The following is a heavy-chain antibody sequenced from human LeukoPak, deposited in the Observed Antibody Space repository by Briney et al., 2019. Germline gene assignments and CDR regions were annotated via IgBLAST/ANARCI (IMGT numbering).Heavy chain of an antibody. J-gene: IGHJ4*02. V-gene: IGHV1-69*13. D-gene: IGHD2-2*01. CDR2: IIPIFGTA. CDR1: GYTFTGYY. CDR3: ARDCSSTSCPN. Sequence: ASVKVSCKASGYTFTGYYMHWVRQAPGQGLEWMGGIIPIFGTANYAQKFQGRVTITADESTSTAYMELSSLRSEDTAVYYCARDCSSTSCPNWGQGTLVTVSS.